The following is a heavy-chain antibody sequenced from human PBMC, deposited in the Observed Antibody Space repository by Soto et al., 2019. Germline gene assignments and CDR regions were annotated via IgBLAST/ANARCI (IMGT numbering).Heavy chain of an antibody. V-gene: IGHV3-21*06. CDR2: ISSTTNYI. CDR3: ARESEDLTSNFDY. Sequence: GSVRLSCAASGFTFTRYSMNWVRQAPGKGLEWVSSISSTTNYIYYGDSMKGRFTISRDNAKNSLYLEMNSLRAEDTAVYYCARESEDLTSNFDYWGQGTLVTVSS. J-gene: IGHJ4*02. CDR1: GFTFTRYS.